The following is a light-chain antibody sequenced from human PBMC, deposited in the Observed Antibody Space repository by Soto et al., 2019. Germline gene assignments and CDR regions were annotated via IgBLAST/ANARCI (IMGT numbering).Light chain of an antibody. J-gene: IGKJ4*01. CDR1: QSITNHY. V-gene: IGKV3-20*01. CDR2: GAS. CDR3: QQYGYLVT. Sequence: EIVLTQSPGTLSLSPGERATLSCSASQSITNHYLAWYQQKPGRAHRLLIYGASSRATGIPDRFSGSGSGTDFTLTIRRLEPEDFAMYYCQQYGYLVTFGGGTKVDI.